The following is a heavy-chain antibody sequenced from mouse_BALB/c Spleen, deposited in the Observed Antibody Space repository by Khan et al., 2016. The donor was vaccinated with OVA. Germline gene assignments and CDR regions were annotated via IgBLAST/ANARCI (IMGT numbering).Heavy chain of an antibody. J-gene: IGHJ3*01. CDR1: GYTFTSYY. CDR3: ARSGYGNPFAY. Sequence: QVQLQQPGAELVKPGTSVKISCKASGYTFTSYYMYWVKQRPGQGLEWIGGINPNNGDSNFNEKFKSKATLTVDKSSSTAYMQPGSLTSEDSAVYYGARSGYGNPFAYWGQGTLVTVSA. V-gene: IGHV1S81*02. CDR2: INPNNGDS. D-gene: IGHD2-1*01.